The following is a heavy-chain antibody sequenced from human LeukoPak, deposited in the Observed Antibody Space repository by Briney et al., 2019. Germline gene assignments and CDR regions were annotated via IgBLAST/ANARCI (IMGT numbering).Heavy chain of an antibody. D-gene: IGHD6-19*01. CDR1: GFTFSSYS. CDR2: ISYDGSNK. V-gene: IGHV3-30-3*01. Sequence: GGSLRLSCAASGFTFSSYSMHWVRQAPGKGLEWVAVISYDGSNKYYADSVKGRFTISRDDSKTTLYLQMNSLRPADTAVYYCATTPSSGWYTMDVWGQGTTVTVSS. CDR3: ATTPSSGWYTMDV. J-gene: IGHJ6*02.